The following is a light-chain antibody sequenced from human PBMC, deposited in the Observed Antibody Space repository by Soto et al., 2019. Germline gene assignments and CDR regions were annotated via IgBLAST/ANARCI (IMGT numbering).Light chain of an antibody. Sequence: EIGLTQSACLLYWSPGDRATLSWRASQTISSGFLAWYQQKVGQAPRLLIYDASNRATGVPDRFSGSRSGTDFSLTISRLETEDFAVYHCQQYSSSPRTFGQGTRLEI. CDR2: DAS. V-gene: IGKV3-20*01. J-gene: IGKJ5*01. CDR1: QTISSGF. CDR3: QQYSSSPRT.